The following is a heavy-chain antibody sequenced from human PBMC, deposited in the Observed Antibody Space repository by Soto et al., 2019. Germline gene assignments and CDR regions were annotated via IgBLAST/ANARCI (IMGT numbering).Heavy chain of an antibody. J-gene: IGHJ4*02. CDR1: GFTFSSYW. V-gene: IGHV3-7*02. CDR2: IKQDGSEK. CDR3: AASGGYSDY. Sequence: EVQLVESGGGLVQPGGSLRLSCAASGFTFSSYWMSWVRQAPGKGLGWVANIKQDGSEKYYVNSVKGRFTISRDNAKNSLYLQMNSLRAEDTAVYYCAASGGYSDYWRQGTLVTVAS. D-gene: IGHD5-12*01.